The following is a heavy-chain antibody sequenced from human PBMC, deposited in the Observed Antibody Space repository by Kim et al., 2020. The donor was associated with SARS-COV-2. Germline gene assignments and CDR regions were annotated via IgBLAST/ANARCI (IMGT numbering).Heavy chain of an antibody. CDR2: INTISSII. Sequence: GGSLRLSCAATGLTFSNYNMNWVRQAPGKGLEWVSFINTISSIINYADSVKGRFTISRDNSKNSLYLQMNTLRAEDSAVYYCSVSARKFEYWGQGALVTV. CDR3: SVSARKFEY. CDR1: GLTFSNYN. V-gene: IGHV3-48*04. J-gene: IGHJ4*02. D-gene: IGHD6-13*01.